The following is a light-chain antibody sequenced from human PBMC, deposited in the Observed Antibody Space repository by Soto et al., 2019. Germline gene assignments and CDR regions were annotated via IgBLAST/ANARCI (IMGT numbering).Light chain of an antibody. CDR1: SSDVGGYKY. Sequence: QSVLTQPRSVSGYPGQSATISCTGTSSDVGGYKYVSWYQQKPGKAPKLIIYGVSRWPSGVPNRFSGSKSGNRASLTISGLQAEDEGDYYCCSYAGGPEVFGTGTKGTVL. J-gene: IGLJ1*01. CDR2: GVS. V-gene: IGLV2-11*01. CDR3: CSYAGGPEV.